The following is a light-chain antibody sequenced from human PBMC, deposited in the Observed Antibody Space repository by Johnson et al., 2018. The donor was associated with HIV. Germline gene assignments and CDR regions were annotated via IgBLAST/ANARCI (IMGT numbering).Light chain of an antibody. J-gene: IGLJ1*01. CDR2: ENN. CDR3: GTWYSSLSAYV. V-gene: IGLV1-51*02. Sequence: QSVLTQPPSVSAAPGQRVTISCSGSSSNIGKNYVSWYQQLPGTAPKLLIYENNRRPAGIPDRFSGSKSGTSVTLGITGLQTGDEADYYCGTWYSSLSAYVFGTGTKVTVL. CDR1: SSNIGKNY.